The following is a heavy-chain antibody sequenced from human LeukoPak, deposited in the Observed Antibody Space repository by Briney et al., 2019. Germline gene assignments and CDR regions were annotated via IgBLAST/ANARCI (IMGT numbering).Heavy chain of an antibody. Sequence: SETLSLTCTVSGGSISSSSYYWGWIRQPPGKGLEWIGSIYYSRSTYYNPSLKSRVTISVDTSKNQFSLKLSPVTAADTAVYYCARLRVRGYGYGPWEGPTWLDYWGQGTLVTVSS. J-gene: IGHJ4*02. CDR1: GGSISSSSYY. D-gene: IGHD5-18*01. CDR2: IYYSRST. V-gene: IGHV4-39*07. CDR3: ARLRVRGYGYGPWEGPTWLDY.